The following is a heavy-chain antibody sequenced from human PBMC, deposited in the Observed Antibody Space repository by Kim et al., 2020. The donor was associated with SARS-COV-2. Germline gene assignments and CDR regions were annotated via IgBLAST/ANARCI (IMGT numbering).Heavy chain of an antibody. CDR2: IIPFNGNT. D-gene: IGHD1-26*01. J-gene: IGHJ1*01. Sequence: ASVKVSCKTSGYSFTTNGISWVRQAPGEGFEWVGWIIPFNGNTEFAQKFQDRVTLTTDTSTATAYMELRSLTSDDTAVYYCGRITVAWQGSGSPVGHWGQ. CDR1: GYSFTTNG. V-gene: IGHV1-18*04. CDR3: GRITVAWQGSGSPVGH.